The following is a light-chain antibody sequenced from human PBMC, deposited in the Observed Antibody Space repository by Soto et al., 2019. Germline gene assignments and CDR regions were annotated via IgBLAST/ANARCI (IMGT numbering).Light chain of an antibody. Sequence: EIVLTQSPATLSLSPGERATLSCRASQTVTTYLAWYQQKPGQAPRLLIYDASNRATGIPARFSGSGSGTDFSLTISSLQPEDFAVYYCQQYNNWPVFGQGTKVEIK. CDR3: QQYNNWPV. V-gene: IGKV3-11*01. CDR1: QTVTTY. J-gene: IGKJ1*01. CDR2: DAS.